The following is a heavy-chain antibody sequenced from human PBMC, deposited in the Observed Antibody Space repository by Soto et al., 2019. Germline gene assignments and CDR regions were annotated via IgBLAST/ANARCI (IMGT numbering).Heavy chain of an antibody. CDR3: ARELRGYYDILTGYPSDSYYYGMDV. CDR1: GGTFSSYA. Sequence: SVKVSCKASGGTFSSYAISWVRQAPGQGLEWMGGIIPIFGTANYAQKFQGRVTITADESTSTAYMELSSLRSEDTAVYYCARELRGYYDILTGYPSDSYYYGMDVWGQGTTVTVSS. D-gene: IGHD3-9*01. J-gene: IGHJ6*02. V-gene: IGHV1-69*13. CDR2: IIPIFGTA.